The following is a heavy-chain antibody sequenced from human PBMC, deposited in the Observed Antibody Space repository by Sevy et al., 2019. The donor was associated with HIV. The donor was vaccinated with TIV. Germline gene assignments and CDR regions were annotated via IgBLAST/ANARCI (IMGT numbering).Heavy chain of an antibody. CDR1: GFTFPNYW. Sequence: GGSLRLSCGASGFTFPNYWMSWVRQTPGKGLEWVATIKQDESEKYYVDSVKGRFAISRDNGKNSVSLQMNGLRAEDTALYYCAREVGGYNWRPYYFDSWGQGTLVTVSS. V-gene: IGHV3-7*01. J-gene: IGHJ4*02. D-gene: IGHD5-12*01. CDR3: AREVGGYNWRPYYFDS. CDR2: IKQDESEK.